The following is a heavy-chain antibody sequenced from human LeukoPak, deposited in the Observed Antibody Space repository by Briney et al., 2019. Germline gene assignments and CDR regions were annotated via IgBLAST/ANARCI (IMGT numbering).Heavy chain of an antibody. J-gene: IGHJ4*02. Sequence: ASVKVSCKVSGYTLTKLSMHWVRQAPGKGLEWMGGFDPEDGESINAQKFQGRVTMTEDTSTDTAYMELSSLRSEDTAVYYCAVRPNPKYYVWGSYRLEEFDFWGQGTLVTVSS. V-gene: IGHV1-24*01. CDR3: AVRPNPKYYVWGSYRLEEFDF. D-gene: IGHD3-16*02. CDR2: FDPEDGES. CDR1: GYTLTKLS.